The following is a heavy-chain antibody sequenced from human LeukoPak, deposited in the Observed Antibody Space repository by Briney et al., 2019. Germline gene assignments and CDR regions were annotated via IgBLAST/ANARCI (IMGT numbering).Heavy chain of an antibody. CDR2: ISYDGSNK. Sequence: GGSLRLSCAASEFTFSTSAMSWVRQAPGKGLEWVAVISYDGSNKYYADSVKGRFTISRDNSKNTLYLQMNSLRAEDTAVYYCAKEGLYDSSALDYWGQGTLVTVSS. CDR1: EFTFSTSA. CDR3: AKEGLYDSSALDY. J-gene: IGHJ4*02. V-gene: IGHV3-30*18. D-gene: IGHD3-22*01.